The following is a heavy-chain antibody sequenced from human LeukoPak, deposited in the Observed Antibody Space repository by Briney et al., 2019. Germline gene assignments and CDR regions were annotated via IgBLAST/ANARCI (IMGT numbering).Heavy chain of an antibody. D-gene: IGHD3-9*01. CDR2: IKQDGSEE. V-gene: IGHV3-7*03. J-gene: IGHJ4*02. CDR3: AKGMGSRSRLLRFFDFFDF. Sequence: GGSLRLSCEASGFTFSTSWMTWVRQAPGKGLEWVANIKQDGSEEYYVDSVKGRFSIPRDNAKNTLYLQMDSLRAEDTAVYYCAKGMGSRSRLLRFFDFFDFWGQGNMVTVSS. CDR1: GFTFSTSW.